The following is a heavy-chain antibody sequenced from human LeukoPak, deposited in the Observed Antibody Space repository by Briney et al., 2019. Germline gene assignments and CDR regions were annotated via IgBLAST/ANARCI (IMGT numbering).Heavy chain of an antibody. Sequence: GGSLRPSCAASGFTFSDYYTSWIRQAPGEGLEWVSYISSSGRTIYYADSVRGRFTISRDNAKNSLYLQMNSLRAEDTAVYYCARGADSRLYYYGSGSYSDWGQGTLVTVSS. J-gene: IGHJ4*02. CDR2: ISSSGRTI. V-gene: IGHV3-11*01. D-gene: IGHD3-10*01. CDR3: ARGADSRLYYYGSGSYSD. CDR1: GFTFSDYY.